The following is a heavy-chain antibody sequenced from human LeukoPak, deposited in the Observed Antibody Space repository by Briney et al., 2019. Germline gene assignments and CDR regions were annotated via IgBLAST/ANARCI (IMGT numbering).Heavy chain of an antibody. V-gene: IGHV4-38-2*01. J-gene: IGHJ6*03. CDR1: GYSISSGYH. CDR3: ARTSWDTVYMDV. Sequence: TPSETLSLTCAVSGYSISSGYHWGWIRQPPGKGLEWIGSIYHSGSTYYNPSLKSRVTISVDTSKNQFSLKLSSVTAADTAVYYCARTSWDTVYMDVWGKGTTVTVSS. D-gene: IGHD2-15*01. CDR2: IYHSGST.